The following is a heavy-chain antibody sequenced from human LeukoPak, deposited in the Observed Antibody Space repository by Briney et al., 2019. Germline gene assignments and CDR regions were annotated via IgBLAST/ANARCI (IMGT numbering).Heavy chain of an antibody. CDR1: GFTFSSYG. CDR3: ATPPSNTSCI. V-gene: IGHV3-30*03. J-gene: IGHJ4*02. CDR2: ISYDGSNK. D-gene: IGHD2-2*01. Sequence: GGSLRLSCAASGFTFSSYGMHWVRQAPGKGLEWVAVISYDGSNKYYADSVKGRFTISRDNSKNTLYLQMNSLRDEDTAVYYCATPPSNTSCIWGQGTLVTVSS.